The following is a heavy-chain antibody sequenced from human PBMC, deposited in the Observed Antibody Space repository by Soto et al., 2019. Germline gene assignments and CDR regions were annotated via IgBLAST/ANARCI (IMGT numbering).Heavy chain of an antibody. Sequence: PGESLRLSCAASGFTFSDSYMSWTRQAPGKGLEWISYISNSGDTIYYADSVKGRFTISRDNAKNSLYLQMNSLRAEDTALYYCARGRIPYWGQGTLVTVSS. CDR2: ISNSGDTI. D-gene: IGHD5-18*01. V-gene: IGHV3-11*01. CDR1: GFTFSDSY. J-gene: IGHJ4*02. CDR3: ARGRIPY.